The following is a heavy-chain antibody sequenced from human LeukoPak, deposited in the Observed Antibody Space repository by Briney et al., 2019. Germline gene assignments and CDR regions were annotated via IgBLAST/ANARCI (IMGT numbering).Heavy chain of an antibody. D-gene: IGHD3-9*01. Sequence: PSETLSLTCTVSGGSISSYYWSWIRQPPGKGLEWIGYIYYSGSTNYNPSLKSRVTISVDTSKNQFSLKLSSVTAGDTAVYYCAREFSDYDILTGYYRNNWFDPWGQGTLVTVSS. CDR2: IYYSGST. V-gene: IGHV4-59*01. J-gene: IGHJ5*02. CDR3: AREFSDYDILTGYYRNNWFDP. CDR1: GGSISSYY.